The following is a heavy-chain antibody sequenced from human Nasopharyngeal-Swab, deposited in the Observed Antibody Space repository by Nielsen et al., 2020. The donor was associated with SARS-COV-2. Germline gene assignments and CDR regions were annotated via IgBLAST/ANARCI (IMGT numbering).Heavy chain of an antibody. CDR2: ISSSSSTI. CDR1: GFTFSSYS. CDR3: ASILGYSYGRGYYYGMDV. D-gene: IGHD5-18*01. J-gene: IGHJ6*02. V-gene: IGHV3-48*02. Sequence: GESLKISCAASGFTFSSYSMNWVRQAPGKGLEWVSYISSSSSTIYYADSVKGRFTISRDNAKNPLYLQMNSLRDEDTAVYYCASILGYSYGRGYYYGMDVWGQGTTVTVSS.